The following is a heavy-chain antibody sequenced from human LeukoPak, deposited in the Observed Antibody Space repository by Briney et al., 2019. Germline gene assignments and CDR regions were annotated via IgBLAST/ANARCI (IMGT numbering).Heavy chain of an antibody. V-gene: IGHV4-39*01. CDR3: ALLWFGESNWFDP. J-gene: IGHJ5*02. CDR1: GGSISSYY. Sequence: SETLSLTCTVSGGSISSYYWGWIRQPPGKGLEWIGSIYYSGSTYYNPSLKSRVTISVDTSKNQFSLKLRPVTAADTAVYYCALLWFGESNWFDPWGQGTLVTVSS. CDR2: IYYSGST. D-gene: IGHD3-10*01.